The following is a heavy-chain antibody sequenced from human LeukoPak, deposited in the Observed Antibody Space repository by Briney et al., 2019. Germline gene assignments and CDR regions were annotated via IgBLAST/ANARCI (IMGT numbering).Heavy chain of an antibody. CDR3: AKVFNYYDSSGPFDY. Sequence: PGGSLRLSCAASGFTFSSYAMSWVRQAPGKGLEWVSAISGSGGSTYYADSVKGRFTISRDNSKNTLYLQMNSLRAEDTAVYYCAKVFNYYDSSGPFDYWGQGTLVTVSS. CDR1: GFTFSSYA. CDR2: ISGSGGST. J-gene: IGHJ4*02. D-gene: IGHD3-22*01. V-gene: IGHV3-23*01.